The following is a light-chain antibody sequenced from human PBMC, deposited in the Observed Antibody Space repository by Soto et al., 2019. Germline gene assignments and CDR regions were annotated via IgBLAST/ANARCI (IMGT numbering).Light chain of an antibody. CDR1: QSISNY. J-gene: IGKJ1*01. V-gene: IGKV1-39*01. CDR2: AGS. Sequence: DMQMTQSPSSLSASVGDRVIITCRASQSISNYLNWYQQKPGKPPKLLIYAGSSLQSEVPSRFSGSGFGTDFTLTISSLQPEDFATYYCQQSYISPRTFGQGTRVEIK. CDR3: QQSYISPRT.